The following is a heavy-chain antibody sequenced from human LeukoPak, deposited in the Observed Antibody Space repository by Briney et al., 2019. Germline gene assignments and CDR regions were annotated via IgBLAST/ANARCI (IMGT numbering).Heavy chain of an antibody. J-gene: IGHJ4*02. CDR3: AKAHVPTMIRGVVSSD. CDR1: GFTFSSYS. D-gene: IGHD3-10*01. Sequence: GGSLRLSCAGSGFTFSSYSMNWVRQAPGKGLEWVSTISPSGGVTFYSDSVRGRFTISRDYSKDTLFLQMNSLRAEDTALYYCAKAHVPTMIRGVVSSDWGQGTLVTVSS. CDR2: ISPSGGVT. V-gene: IGHV3-23*01.